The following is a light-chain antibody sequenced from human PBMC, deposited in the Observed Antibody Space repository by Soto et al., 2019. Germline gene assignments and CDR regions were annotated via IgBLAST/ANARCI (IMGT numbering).Light chain of an antibody. CDR3: QQLSTYPLT. J-gene: IGKJ4*01. CDR1: QSVRSSY. Sequence: EVVLTQSPDTVSLSPGERATLSCRASQSVRSSYLAWYQQKPGQAPSLLIYGASNRATGIADRFSGSGSGTDFTLTISSLQPEDFATYYCQQLSTYPLTFGGGTKVDI. V-gene: IGKV3-20*01. CDR2: GAS.